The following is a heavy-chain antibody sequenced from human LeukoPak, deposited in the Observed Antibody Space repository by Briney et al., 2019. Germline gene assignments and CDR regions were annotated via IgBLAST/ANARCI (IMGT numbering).Heavy chain of an antibody. J-gene: IGHJ4*02. CDR3: AKEGNTAMAFDY. D-gene: IGHD5-18*01. CDR2: IRSDGSIT. CDR1: GFTFSGYW. Sequence: GGSLRLSCAASGFTFSGYWMHWVRQAPGKGLAWVSVIRSDGSITTYADSVKGRFTISRDTAKNTLYLQMNSLRAEDTAVYYCAKEGNTAMAFDYWGQGTLVTVSS. V-gene: IGHV3-74*01.